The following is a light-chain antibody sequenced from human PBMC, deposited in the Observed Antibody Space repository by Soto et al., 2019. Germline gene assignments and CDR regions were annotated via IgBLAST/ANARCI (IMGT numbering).Light chain of an antibody. CDR3: SSYTSRSTLYV. CDR2: EVT. V-gene: IGLV2-14*01. J-gene: IGLJ1*01. CDR1: SSDIGGYNY. Sequence: QSALTQPASVSGSPGQSITVSCTGTSSDIGGYNYVSWYQQHPGKAPKLMVYEVTNRPSGVSDRFSGYKSGNTASLTISGLQADDEGYYYCSSYTSRSTLYVFGPGTKLTVL.